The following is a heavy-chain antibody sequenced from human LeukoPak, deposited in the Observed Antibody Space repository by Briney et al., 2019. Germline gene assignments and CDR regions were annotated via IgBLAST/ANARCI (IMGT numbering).Heavy chain of an antibody. V-gene: IGHV3-23*01. CDR2: ISASGHYT. Sequence: GGSLRLSCESSGSTFSSSAMSWVRQAPGKGLEWVSGISASGHYTYNADSAKGRFTISRDNSKNTLYLQMNSLRAEDTALYYCAKDGSWGDYYFYFYIDVWGKGTTVTVSS. D-gene: IGHD3-16*01. CDR1: GSTFSSSA. J-gene: IGHJ6*03. CDR3: AKDGSWGDYYFYFYIDV.